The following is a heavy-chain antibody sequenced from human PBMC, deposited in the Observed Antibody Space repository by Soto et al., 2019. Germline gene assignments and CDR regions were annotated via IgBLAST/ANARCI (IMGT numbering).Heavy chain of an antibody. V-gene: IGHV4-39*01. D-gene: IGHD6-13*01. J-gene: IGHJ5*02. Sequence: SETLSLTCTVSGGSISSSSYYWGWIRQPPGKGLEWIGSIYYSGSTYYNPSLKSRVTISVDTSKNQFSLKLSSVTAADTAVYYCARHASGYSSSWLYNWFDTWGQGTLVTVSS. CDR1: GGSISSSSYY. CDR3: ARHASGYSSSWLYNWFDT. CDR2: IYYSGST.